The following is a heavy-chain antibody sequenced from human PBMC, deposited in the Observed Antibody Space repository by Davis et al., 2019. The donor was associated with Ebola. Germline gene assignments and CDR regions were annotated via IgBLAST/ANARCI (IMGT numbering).Heavy chain of an antibody. CDR3: ARDRLWSGTDY. CDR1: GGSVSRGSYY. CDR2: IYYSGST. Sequence: SETLSLTCTVSGGSVSRGSYYWSWIRQPPGKGLEWIGYIYYSGSTNYNPSLKSRVTISVDTSKNQFSLKMSSVTAADTAVYYCARDRLWSGTDYWGQGTLVTVSS. V-gene: IGHV4-61*01. D-gene: IGHD3-3*01. J-gene: IGHJ4*02.